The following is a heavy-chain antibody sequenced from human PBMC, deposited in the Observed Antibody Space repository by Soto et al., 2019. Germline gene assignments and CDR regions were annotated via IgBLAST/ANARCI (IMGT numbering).Heavy chain of an antibody. D-gene: IGHD3-22*01. CDR3: ARVRYDRSGFDH. J-gene: IGHJ4*02. Sequence: QVQLQESGPGLVRPSGALSVTCAVSGDSISRSHWGSWVRQSPGKGLEWIGEISHSGITNYNPSLKSRVTISGDKSKNQLSLKLTSVTAADTAVYYCARVRYDRSGFDHWGQGTLVSVSS. CDR2: ISHSGIT. V-gene: IGHV4-4*02. CDR1: GDSISRSHW.